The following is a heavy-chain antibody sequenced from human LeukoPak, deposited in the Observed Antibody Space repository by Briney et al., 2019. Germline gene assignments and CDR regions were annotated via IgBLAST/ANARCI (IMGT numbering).Heavy chain of an antibody. CDR3: ARDTGWYFDL. V-gene: IGHV3-74*01. D-gene: IGHD4-17*01. CDR2: ISGDGSST. J-gene: IGHJ2*01. Sequence: GGSLRLSCAASGFTFSGYWMHWVRQPPGRGLVWVSRISGDGSSTTYADSVKGRFTISRDNAKNTLSLQMISLRAEDTAVYYCARDTGWYFDLWGRGTLVTVSS. CDR1: GFTFSGYW.